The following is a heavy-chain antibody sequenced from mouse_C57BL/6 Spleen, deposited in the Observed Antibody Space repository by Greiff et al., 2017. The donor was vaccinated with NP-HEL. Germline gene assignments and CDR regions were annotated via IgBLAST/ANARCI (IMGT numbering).Heavy chain of an antibody. Sequence: QVQLQQPGTELVKPGASVKLSCKASGYTFTSYWMHWVKQRPGQGLEWIGNINPSNGGTNYNEKFKSKATLTVDKSSSTAYMQLSSLTSEDSEVYYCAREDYYYGSSYPYFDYWGQGTTLTVSS. D-gene: IGHD1-1*01. J-gene: IGHJ2*01. CDR2: INPSNGGT. CDR1: GYTFTSYW. CDR3: AREDYYYGSSYPYFDY. V-gene: IGHV1-53*01.